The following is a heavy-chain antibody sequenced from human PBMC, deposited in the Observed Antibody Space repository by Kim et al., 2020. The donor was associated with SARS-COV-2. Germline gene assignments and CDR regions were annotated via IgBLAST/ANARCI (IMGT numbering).Heavy chain of an antibody. V-gene: IGHV3-73*01. Sequence: GYGGTVKGRYTISRKGSKNTAYLQMNSLKTEDTAVYYCTEAGDYYYYGMDVWGQGTTVTVSS. CDR3: TEAGDYYYYGMDV. J-gene: IGHJ6*02.